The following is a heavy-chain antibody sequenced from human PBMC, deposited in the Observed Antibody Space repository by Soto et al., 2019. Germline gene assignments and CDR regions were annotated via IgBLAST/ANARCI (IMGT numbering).Heavy chain of an antibody. J-gene: IGHJ5*02. V-gene: IGHV4-61*01. CDR1: GCSVSSGSYY. Sequence: AETLSLTCTVSGCSVSSGSYYWSWIGQPPGKGLEWIGYIYYSGSTNYNPSLKSRVTISVDTSKNQFSLKLSSVTAADTAVYYCASLLGVVTTLSWFDPWGQGTLVTVSS. CDR2: IYYSGST. CDR3: ASLLGVVTTLSWFDP. D-gene: IGHD2-15*01.